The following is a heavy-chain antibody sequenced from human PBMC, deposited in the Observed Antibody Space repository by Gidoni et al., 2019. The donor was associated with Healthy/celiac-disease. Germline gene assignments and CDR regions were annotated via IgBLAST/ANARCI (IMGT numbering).Heavy chain of an antibody. Sequence: QLQLQESCPVLAKPSDTLSLTCPVPGGPISSSSYYRGWIRQPPGKGLEWFGSIYYSGRTYYNPSLKSRVTISVDKSKSQFSLKQGSVTAADAAVYYCARSGVIVAPGRFDPWGQGTLVTVSS. J-gene: IGHJ5*02. CDR3: ARSGVIVAPGRFDP. CDR2: IYYSGRT. CDR1: GGPISSSSYY. D-gene: IGHD2-21*01. V-gene: IGHV4-39*01.